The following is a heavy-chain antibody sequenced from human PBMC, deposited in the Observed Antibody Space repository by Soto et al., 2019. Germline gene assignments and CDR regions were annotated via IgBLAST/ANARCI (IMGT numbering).Heavy chain of an antibody. Sequence: PSETLSLTCAVSGYSISSGYYWGWIRQPPGKGLEWIGSVFHSGNAYHNPSLKSRVTISVDTSKNQFSLKLSSVTAADTAVYYCARVEWELRVNYYDYGMDVWGQGTTVTVSS. D-gene: IGHD1-26*01. CDR3: ARVEWELRVNYYDYGMDV. V-gene: IGHV4-38-2*01. CDR1: GYSISSGYY. J-gene: IGHJ6*02. CDR2: VFHSGNA.